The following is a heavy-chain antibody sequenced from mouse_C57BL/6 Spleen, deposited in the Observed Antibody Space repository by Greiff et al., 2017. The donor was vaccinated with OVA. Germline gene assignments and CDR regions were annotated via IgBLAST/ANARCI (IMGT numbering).Heavy chain of an antibody. CDR2: LSSGGDYI. D-gene: IGHD1-2*01. CDR1: GFTFSSYA. CDR3: TREGTTAFYAMDY. Sequence: EVKVVESGEGLVKPGGSLKLSCAASGFTFSSYAMSWVRQTPEKRLEWVAYLSSGGDYIYYADTVKGRFTISRDNARNTLYLQMSSLKSEDTAMYYCTREGTTAFYAMDYWGQGTSVTVSS. J-gene: IGHJ4*01. V-gene: IGHV5-9-1*02.